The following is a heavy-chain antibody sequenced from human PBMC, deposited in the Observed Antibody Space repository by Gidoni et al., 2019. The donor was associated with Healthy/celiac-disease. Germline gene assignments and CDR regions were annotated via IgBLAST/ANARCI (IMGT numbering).Heavy chain of an antibody. Sequence: GGSISASDSYWGWIRQSPGKGLGCIGNIIYTGTTDYNPSLKSRVTISVDRSKNHFSLKLNFGTAADTGVYYGARSLRYPGGRMDVWGKGTTVGVSS. CDR1: GGSISASDSY. D-gene: IGHD3-9*01. V-gene: IGHV4-39*02. J-gene: IGHJ6*03. CDR2: IIYTGTT. CDR3: ARSLRYPGGRMDV.